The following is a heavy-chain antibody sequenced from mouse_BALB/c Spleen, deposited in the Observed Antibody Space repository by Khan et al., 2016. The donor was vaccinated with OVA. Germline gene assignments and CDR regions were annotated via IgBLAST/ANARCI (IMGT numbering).Heavy chain of an antibody. D-gene: IGHD1-3*01. CDR2: IYPGNSDT. V-gene: IGHV1-5*01. CDR1: GYSFTSYW. J-gene: IGHJ3*01. CDR3: TRGGYSSFAY. Sequence: EVQLQQSGTVLARPGASVKMSCKASGYSFTSYWMYWVKQRPGQGLEWIGGIYPGNSDTDYNQKFKGKAKLTAGTSASTAYMELSSLTKEDSAVYYCTRGGYSSFAYWGQGTLVTVSA.